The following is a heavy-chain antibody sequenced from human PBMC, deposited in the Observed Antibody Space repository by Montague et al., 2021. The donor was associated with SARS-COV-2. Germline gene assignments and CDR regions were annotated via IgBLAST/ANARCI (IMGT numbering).Heavy chain of an antibody. V-gene: IGHV4-39*01. Sequence: SETLSLTCTVSGGPISTSSYYWGWLRLPPGKGLEWIGTIYYSGSTYYNPSLTSRVTISVDTSKNQFSLKLSSVTAADTAVYYCARHYYFDTSGQTPPFDYWGQGTLVTVSS. D-gene: IGHD3-22*01. J-gene: IGHJ4*02. CDR3: ARHYYFDTSGQTPPFDY. CDR2: IYYSGST. CDR1: GGPISTSSYY.